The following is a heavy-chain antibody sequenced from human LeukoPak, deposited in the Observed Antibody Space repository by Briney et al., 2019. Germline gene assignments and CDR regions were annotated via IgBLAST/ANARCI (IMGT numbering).Heavy chain of an antibody. V-gene: IGHV3-48*04. D-gene: IGHD1-26*01. CDR3: ARDRGGSYSAIDY. Sequence: GGSLRLSCAASGFTFSSYSMNWVRQAPGKGLERVSFISSSSSTIYYADPVKGRFTISRDNAKNSLYLQMNSLRAEDTAVYYCARDRGGSYSAIDYWGQGTLVTVSS. J-gene: IGHJ4*02. CDR1: GFTFSSYS. CDR2: ISSSSSTI.